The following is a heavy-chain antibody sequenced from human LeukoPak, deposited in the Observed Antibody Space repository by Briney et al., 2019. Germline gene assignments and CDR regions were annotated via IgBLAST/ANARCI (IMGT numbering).Heavy chain of an antibody. CDR1: DDSISDYY. Sequence: SETLSLTCTVSDDSISDYYRGWIRQPPGKGLEWIGYFHNSGTSTYNPSLKSRVTISADTSKNQFSFKLNSLTTADMAVYYCTRGAGWLIDYWGQGILVTVSS. CDR3: TRGAGWLIDY. CDR2: FHNSGTS. V-gene: IGHV4-59*01. J-gene: IGHJ4*02. D-gene: IGHD3-16*01.